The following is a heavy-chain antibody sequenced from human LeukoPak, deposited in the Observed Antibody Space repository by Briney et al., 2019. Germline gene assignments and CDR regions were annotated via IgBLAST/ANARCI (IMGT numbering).Heavy chain of an antibody. CDR1: GYTFTGYY. D-gene: IGHD3-10*01. CDR3: ARGNYNSGSPDAFDI. CDR2: INPNSGGT. V-gene: IGHV1-2*02. Sequence: ASVKVSCKASGYTFTGYYMHWVRQAPGQGLEWMGWINPNSGGTNYAQKFQGRVTMTRDTSISTAYMELSRLRSDDTAVYYCARGNYNSGSPDAFDIWGQGTMVIVSS. J-gene: IGHJ3*02.